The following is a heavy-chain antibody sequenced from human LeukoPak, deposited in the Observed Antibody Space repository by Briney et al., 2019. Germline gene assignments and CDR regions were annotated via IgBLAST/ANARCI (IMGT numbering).Heavy chain of an antibody. Sequence: ASVRVSCKASGGTFSSYAISWVRQAPGPGLEWMGGIIPIFGTANYAQKFQGRVTITADESTSTAYMELSSLRSEDTAVYYCARRGTYYDILTGWGQGTLVTVSS. J-gene: IGHJ4*02. D-gene: IGHD3-9*01. CDR1: GGTFSSYA. CDR2: IIPIFGTA. CDR3: ARRGTYYDILTG. V-gene: IGHV1-69*01.